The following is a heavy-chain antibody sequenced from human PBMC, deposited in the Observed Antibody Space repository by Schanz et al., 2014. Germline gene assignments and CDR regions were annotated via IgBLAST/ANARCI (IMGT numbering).Heavy chain of an antibody. CDR1: GFTFSRYW. V-gene: IGHV3-74*01. CDR2: LNFDETYT. D-gene: IGHD5-18*01. Sequence: EVRLVESGGELIQPGGSLRLSCEASGFTFSRYWMHWVRQAPGKGLEWVSRLNFDETYTSYADSVKGRFTISRDNAKNTVYLQMTSLRVEDTAVYYCARGGADSAMAHEYWGRGTLVTVSS. CDR3: ARGGADSAMAHEY. J-gene: IGHJ4*02.